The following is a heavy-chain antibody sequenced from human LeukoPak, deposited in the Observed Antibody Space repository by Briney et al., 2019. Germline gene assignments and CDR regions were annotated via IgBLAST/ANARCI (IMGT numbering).Heavy chain of an antibody. J-gene: IGHJ4*02. CDR2: VFHSGST. CDR3: ARDSSGYYRIDY. Sequence: SETLSLTCTVSGGSISSYYWSWIRQPPGKGLEWIGYVFHSGSTNYNPSLKSRVTISVDTSKNQFSLKLASVTAADTAVYYCARDSSGYYRIDYWGQGTLVTVSS. V-gene: IGHV4-59*08. CDR1: GGSISSYY. D-gene: IGHD3-22*01.